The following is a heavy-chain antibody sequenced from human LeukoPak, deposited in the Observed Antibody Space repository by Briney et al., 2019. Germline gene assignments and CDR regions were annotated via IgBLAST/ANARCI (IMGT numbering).Heavy chain of an antibody. J-gene: IGHJ3*02. CDR2: ISSSGST. CDR1: GDSISSGDYY. D-gene: IGHD3-22*01. V-gene: IGHV4-61*02. Sequence: SETLSLTCTVSGDSISSGDYYWSWIRQPAGKGLEWIGRISSSGSTNYNPSLKSRVTISVDTSKNQFSLKLSPVTAADTAVYFCARGPYSYDSSGAFDIWGQGTMATVSS. CDR3: ARGPYSYDSSGAFDI.